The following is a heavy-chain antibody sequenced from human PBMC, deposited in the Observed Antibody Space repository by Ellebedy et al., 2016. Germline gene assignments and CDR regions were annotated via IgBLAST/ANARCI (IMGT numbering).Heavy chain of an antibody. J-gene: IGHJ4*02. D-gene: IGHD3-10*01. CDR2: INHSGST. CDR3: ARAEPSISLGGNRGVIKDY. Sequence: SETLSLXCAVYGGSFSGYYWSWIRQPPGKGLEWIGEINHSGSTNYNPSLKSRVTISVDTSKNQFSLKLSSVTAADTAVYYCARAEPSISLGGNRGVIKDYWGQGTLVTVSS. V-gene: IGHV4-34*01. CDR1: GGSFSGYY.